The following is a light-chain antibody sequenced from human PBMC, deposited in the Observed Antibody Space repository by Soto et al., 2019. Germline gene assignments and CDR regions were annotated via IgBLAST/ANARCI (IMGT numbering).Light chain of an antibody. J-gene: IGLJ3*02. V-gene: IGLV1-40*01. CDR2: GNY. CDR1: SSNIGAGYD. CDR3: QSYDSSLSGWV. Sequence: QPVLTQPPSVSGAPGQRVTISCTGSSSNIGAGYDVHWYQQLPGTAPKLLIYGNYNRPSGVPDRFSGSKSGTSASLAITGLQAEDEADYYCQSYDSSLSGWVFGGGTKVTVL.